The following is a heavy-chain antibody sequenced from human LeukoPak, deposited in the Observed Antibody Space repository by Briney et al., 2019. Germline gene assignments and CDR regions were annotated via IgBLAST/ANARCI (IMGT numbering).Heavy chain of an antibody. D-gene: IGHD5-12*01. CDR3: AKEKWLRFDS. CDR2: ISGSDATT. J-gene: IGHJ4*02. Sequence: GGSLRLSCATSGFTFSTYDINWVRQAPGKGLEWVSAISGSDATTYYADSVKGRFTISRDSSKNTVFLQMNNLRADDTAVYFCAKEKWLRFDSWGQGTLVTVSS. V-gene: IGHV3-23*01. CDR1: GFTFSTYD.